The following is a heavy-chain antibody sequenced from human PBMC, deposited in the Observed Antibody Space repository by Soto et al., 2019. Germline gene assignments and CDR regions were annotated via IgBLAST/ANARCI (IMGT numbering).Heavy chain of an antibody. CDR3: AITQLDAFDI. V-gene: IGHV4-39*01. CDR1: GGSISSSSYY. Sequence: SETLSLTCTVSGGSISSSSYYWGWIRQPPGKGLEWIGSIYYSGSTYYNPSLKSRVTISVDTSKNQFSLKLSSVTAADTAVYYCAITQLDAFDIWGQGTMVTVSS. CDR2: IYYSGST. D-gene: IGHD1-1*01. J-gene: IGHJ3*02.